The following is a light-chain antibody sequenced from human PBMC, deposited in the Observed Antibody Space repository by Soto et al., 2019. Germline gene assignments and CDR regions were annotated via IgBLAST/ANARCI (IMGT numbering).Light chain of an antibody. CDR3: QQYNNWPTWT. Sequence: ELVMTQSPATLSLSPGERVTLSCRARQSVGSNLAWYQQKPGQAPRLLIYGAYTRATGIPARFSGSGSETEFTLTISSLQAEDSAVYFCQQYNNWPTWTXGQGTKVDI. CDR1: QSVGSN. CDR2: GAY. V-gene: IGKV3-15*01. J-gene: IGKJ1*01.